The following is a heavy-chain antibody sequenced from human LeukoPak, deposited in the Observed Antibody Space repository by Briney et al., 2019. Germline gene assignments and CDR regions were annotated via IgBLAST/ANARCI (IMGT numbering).Heavy chain of an antibody. J-gene: IGHJ4*02. V-gene: IGHV3-30*18. CDR2: ISYDGSNK. D-gene: IGHD3-16*01. Sequence: SLRLSCAASGFTFSSYGMHWVRQAPGKGLEWVAVISYDGSNKYYADSVKGRFTISRDNSKNTLYLQMNSLRAEDTAVYYCAKEWRGGSFDYWGQGTLVTVSS. CDR1: GFTFSSYG. CDR3: AKEWRGGSFDY.